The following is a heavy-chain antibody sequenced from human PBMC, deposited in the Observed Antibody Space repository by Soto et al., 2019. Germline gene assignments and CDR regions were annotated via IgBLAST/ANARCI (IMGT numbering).Heavy chain of an antibody. CDR2: INHSGST. Sequence: SETLSLTCTVSGGSITSGSYYWGWIRQPAGKGLEWIGSINHSGSTYYNPSLESRITTSVDTSKNQFSLKLSSVTAADTAVYFCARGEGSTWYVVLDWFDPWGQGTLVTVSS. CDR3: ARGEGSTWYVVLDWFDP. CDR1: GGSITSGSYY. D-gene: IGHD6-13*01. V-gene: IGHV4-39*01. J-gene: IGHJ5*02.